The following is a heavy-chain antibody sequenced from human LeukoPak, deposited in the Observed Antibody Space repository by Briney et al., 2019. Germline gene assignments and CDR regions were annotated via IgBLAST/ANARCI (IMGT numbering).Heavy chain of an antibody. CDR1: GGTFSSYA. D-gene: IGHD4-17*01. CDR2: IIPIFGTA. CDR3: ARGRGLYPQDYGDYKRTLSVYGRDV. Sequence: SVKVSCKASGGTFSSYAISWVRQAPGQGLEWMGGIIPIFGTANYAQKFQGRVTITADESTSTAYMELSSLRSEDTAVYYCARGRGLYPQDYGDYKRTLSVYGRDVGGQETTDTVPT. J-gene: IGHJ6*01. V-gene: IGHV1-69*01.